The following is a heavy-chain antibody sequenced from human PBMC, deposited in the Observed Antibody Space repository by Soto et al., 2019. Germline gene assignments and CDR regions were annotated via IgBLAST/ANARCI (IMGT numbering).Heavy chain of an antibody. Sequence: QVQLVQSGAEVKKPGSSVKVSCLASRGTFNRYAINWVRQAPEHGLEWLGALVPQFGTPNYAQKFQDRVTIVAEESTNPTSMGMRGLTSEDTAVYYCARQKRDTPMVPFDVWGQGTLVTVSS. CDR2: LVPQFGTP. V-gene: IGHV1-69*01. CDR3: ARQKRDTPMVPFDV. J-gene: IGHJ4*02. D-gene: IGHD5-18*01. CDR1: RGTFNRYA.